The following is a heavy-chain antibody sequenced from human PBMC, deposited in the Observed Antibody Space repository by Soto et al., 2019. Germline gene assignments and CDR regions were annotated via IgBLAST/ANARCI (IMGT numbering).Heavy chain of an antibody. CDR3: AKGPAIVLVPAAMNYYYGMDV. D-gene: IGHD2-2*01. J-gene: IGHJ6*02. CDR2: ISYDGSNK. V-gene: IGHV3-30*18. Sequence: GGSLRLSCAASGFTFSSYGMHWARQAPGKGLEWVAVISYDGSNKYYAGSVKGRFTISRDNSKNTLYLQMNSLRAEDTAVYYCAKGPAIVLVPAAMNYYYGMDVWGQGTTVTVSS. CDR1: GFTFSSYG.